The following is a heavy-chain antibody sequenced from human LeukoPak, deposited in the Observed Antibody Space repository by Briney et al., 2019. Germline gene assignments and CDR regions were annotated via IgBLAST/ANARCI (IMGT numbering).Heavy chain of an antibody. D-gene: IGHD2-8*02. Sequence: GGSLRLSCTASGFTLRNYDMHWVRQTTEKGLEWVSGIGTEDDTFYPDSVKGRFTISRENAKNSFYLQMNSLRAGDTAVYYCARGRFVLVPSLERWYFDLWGRGTLVTVSS. J-gene: IGHJ2*01. V-gene: IGHV3-13*01. CDR3: ARGRFVLVPSLERWYFDL. CDR2: IGTEDDT. CDR1: GFTLRNYD.